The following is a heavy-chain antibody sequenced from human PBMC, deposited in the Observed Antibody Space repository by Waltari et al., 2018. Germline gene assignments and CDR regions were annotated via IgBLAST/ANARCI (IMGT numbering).Heavy chain of an antibody. Sequence: EVYLLESGGALVQPGQSLRLSCAASRFTFRDYAMTWVRQAPGKGLEWVSTISGSADASYYADSVKGRFAISRDNSKNTLYLQMNSRRVEDTAKYYCAKPAGYAYGYGAFHMWGQGTTVTVSS. CDR2: ISGSADAS. CDR3: AKPAGYAYGYGAFHM. D-gene: IGHD5-18*01. J-gene: IGHJ3*02. V-gene: IGHV3-23*01. CDR1: RFTFRDYA.